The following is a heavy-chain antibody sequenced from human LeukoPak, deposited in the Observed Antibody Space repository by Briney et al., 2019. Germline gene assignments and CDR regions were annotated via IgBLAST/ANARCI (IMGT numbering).Heavy chain of an antibody. CDR2: ISSSSSTI. CDR3: ARKGAIQLRGPFDY. D-gene: IGHD5-18*01. Sequence: GGSLRLSCAASGFTFSSFGMTWVRQAPGKGLEWVSYISSSSSTIYYADSVKGRFTISRDNAKNSLYLQMNSLRAEDTAVYYCARKGAIQLRGPFDYWGQGTLVTVSS. CDR1: GFTFSSFG. J-gene: IGHJ4*02. V-gene: IGHV3-48*01.